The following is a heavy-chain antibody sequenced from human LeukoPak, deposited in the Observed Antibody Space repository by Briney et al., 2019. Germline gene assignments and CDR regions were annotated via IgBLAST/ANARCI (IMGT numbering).Heavy chain of an antibody. CDR1: GYTFTDYF. Sequence: ASVKVSCKASGYTFTDYFIHWVRQAPGQGLEWMGWMNPNYGDTKYAEGFQGRVTMTGDASSTTAYMQLSSLRSDDTAVYYCARNFDMKGFDPWGQGTLVTVSS. V-gene: IGHV1-2*02. CDR2: MNPNYGDT. D-gene: IGHD3-9*01. CDR3: ARNFDMKGFDP. J-gene: IGHJ5*02.